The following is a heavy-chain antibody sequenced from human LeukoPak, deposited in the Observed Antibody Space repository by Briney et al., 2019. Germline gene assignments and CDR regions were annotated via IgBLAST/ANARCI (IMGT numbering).Heavy chain of an antibody. V-gene: IGHV3-30*02. CDR2: IRYDGSNK. CDR3: AKDPRGGMITFGGVIVDY. Sequence: GGSLRLSCAASGFTFSSYGVRWVRQAPGKGLEWVAFIRYDGSNKYYADSVKGRFTISRDNSKNTLHLQMNSLRAEDTAVYYCAKDPRGGMITFGGVIVDYWGQGTLVTVSS. CDR1: GFTFSSYG. J-gene: IGHJ4*02. D-gene: IGHD3-16*02.